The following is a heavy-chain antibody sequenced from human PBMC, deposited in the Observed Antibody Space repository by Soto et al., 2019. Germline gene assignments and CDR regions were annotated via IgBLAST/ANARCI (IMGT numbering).Heavy chain of an antibody. Sequence: SETLSLTCTVSGGSISSGDYYWSWIRQPPGKGLEWIGYIYYSGSTYYNPSLKSRVTISVDTSKNQFSLKLSSVTAADTAVYYCATAPNPGYSADWGQGTLVTVSS. J-gene: IGHJ4*02. CDR1: GGSISSGDYY. CDR2: IYYSGST. V-gene: IGHV4-30-4*01. CDR3: ATAPNPGYSAD. D-gene: IGHD5-18*01.